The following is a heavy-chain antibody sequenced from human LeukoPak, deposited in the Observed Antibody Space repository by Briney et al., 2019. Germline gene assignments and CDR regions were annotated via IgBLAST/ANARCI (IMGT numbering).Heavy chain of an antibody. D-gene: IGHD3-16*01. V-gene: IGHV1-8*01. CDR2: MNPNSGNT. CDR3: ARGHWITFGGVIGY. J-gene: IGHJ4*02. Sequence: ASVKVSCKASGYTFTSYDINWVRQATGQGLEWMGWMNPNSGNTGYAQKFQGRVTMTRNTSISTAYMELSSLRSEDTAVYYCARGHWITFGGVIGYWGQGTLVTVSS. CDR1: GYTFTSYD.